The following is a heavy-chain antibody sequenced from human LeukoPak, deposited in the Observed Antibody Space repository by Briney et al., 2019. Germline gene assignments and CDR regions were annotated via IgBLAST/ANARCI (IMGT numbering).Heavy chain of an antibody. Sequence: PSEALSLTCTVSGGSISSYYWNWIRQPPGKGLEWIGYIYHSGSTNYNPSLKSRVTISVDTSKNQFSLNLRSVTAADTAVYYCAKDLAGSSGFDYWGQGTLVTVSS. CDR2: IYHSGST. CDR1: GGSISSYY. CDR3: AKDLAGSSGFDY. V-gene: IGHV4-59*01. D-gene: IGHD6-13*01. J-gene: IGHJ4*02.